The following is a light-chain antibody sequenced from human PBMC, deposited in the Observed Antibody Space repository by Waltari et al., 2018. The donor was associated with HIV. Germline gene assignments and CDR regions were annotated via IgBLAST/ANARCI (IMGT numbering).Light chain of an antibody. CDR3: QQSYSNPYA. CDR2: DAS. J-gene: IGKJ2*01. V-gene: IGKV1-39*01. CDR1: QSITTH. Sequence: DVQVTQSPSSLSASVGDRVTITCRASQSITTHLNWYQHKPVKAPKVLIFDASRLQTGVPSRFRGSGSGTDFTLTISSLQTEDFATYYCQQSYSNPYAFGQGTRLEIK.